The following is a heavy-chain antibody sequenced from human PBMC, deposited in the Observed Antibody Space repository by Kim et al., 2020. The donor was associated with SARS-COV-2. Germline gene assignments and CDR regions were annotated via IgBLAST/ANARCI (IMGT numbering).Heavy chain of an antibody. V-gene: IGHV4-4*02. CDR2: IYHSGST. D-gene: IGHD6-13*01. J-gene: IGHJ4*02. CDR3: ARCDISSSWYYFDY. CDR1: GGSISSSNW. Sequence: LRETLSLTCAVSGGSISSSNWWSWVRQPPGKGLEWIGEIYHSGSTNYNPSLKSRVTISVDKSKNQFSLKLSSVTAADTAVYYCARCDISSSWYYFDYWGQGTLVTVSS.